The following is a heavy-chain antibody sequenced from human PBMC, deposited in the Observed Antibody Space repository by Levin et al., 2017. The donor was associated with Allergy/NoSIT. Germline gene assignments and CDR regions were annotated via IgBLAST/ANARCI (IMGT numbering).Heavy chain of an antibody. D-gene: IGHD2-2*01. CDR3: ARGRGYCSSTSCYGNPTYYDYGMDG. CDR1: GGSFSGYY. J-gene: IGHJ6*02. CDR2: INHSGST. V-gene: IGHV4-34*01. Sequence: PGGSLRLSCAVYGGSFSGYYWSWIRQPPGKGLEWIGEINHSGSTNYNPSLKSRVTISVDTSKNQFSLKLSSVTAADTAVYYCARGRGYCSSTSCYGNPTYYDYGMDGWGQGTTVTVSS.